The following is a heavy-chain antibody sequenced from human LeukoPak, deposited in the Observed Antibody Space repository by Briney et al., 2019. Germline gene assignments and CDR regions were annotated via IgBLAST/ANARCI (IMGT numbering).Heavy chain of an antibody. CDR3: ARDLVLSSRGFDP. V-gene: IGHV3-66*01. D-gene: IGHD2-21*01. J-gene: IGHJ5*02. CDR1: GFTVSSNY. Sequence: SGGSLRLSCAASGFTVSSNYMSWVRQAPGKGLEWVSVIYSGGSTYYADSVKGRFTISRDNSKNTLYLQMNSLRAEDTAVYYCARDLVLSSRGFDPWGQGTLVTVSS. CDR2: IYSGGST.